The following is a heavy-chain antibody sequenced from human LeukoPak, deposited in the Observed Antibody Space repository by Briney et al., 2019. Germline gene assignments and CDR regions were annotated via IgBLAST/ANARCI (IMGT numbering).Heavy chain of an antibody. CDR2: IYTSGST. CDR3: ARDNFEVSRRYYYYMDV. Sequence: SGTLSLTCAVSGGSISSGSYYWSWIRQPAGKGLEWIGRIYTSGSTNYNPSLKSRVTISVDTSKNQFSLKLSSVTAADTAVYYCARDNFEVSRRYYYYMDVWGKGTTVTVSS. CDR1: GGSISSGSYY. D-gene: IGHD2-8*01. V-gene: IGHV4-61*02. J-gene: IGHJ6*03.